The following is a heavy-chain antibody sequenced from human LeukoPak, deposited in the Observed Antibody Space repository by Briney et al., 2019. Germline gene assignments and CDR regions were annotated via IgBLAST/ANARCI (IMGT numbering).Heavy chain of an antibody. CDR1: GGSSSGYY. CDR3: ARGQWEVRGIIITQLDY. Sequence: PSETLSLTCAVSGGSSSGYYWRWIRQPPGKGLEWIGESKPSGGTNYNPSLKRRVTISVNTTKKQFSLTQTSVTAADTAVYYCARGQWEVRGIIITQLDYWGQGNPGHRLL. D-gene: IGHD3-10*01. V-gene: IGHV4-34*01. J-gene: IGHJ4*02. CDR2: SKPSGGT.